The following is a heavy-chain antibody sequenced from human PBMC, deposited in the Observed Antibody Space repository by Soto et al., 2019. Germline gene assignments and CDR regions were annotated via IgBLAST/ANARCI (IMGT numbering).Heavy chain of an antibody. Sequence: EVQLLESGGGLVQSGGSLRLSCAASGFTFSNYAMSWVRQAPGKGLEWVSGIGQWFSLISGSGGSPYYADSVKGRFPISRDNSKNTLYLQMNSLTAEDTTIYYCAKPAYVNAFYIWGQGTMVTVSS. D-gene: IGHD3-16*01. V-gene: IGHV3-23*01. J-gene: IGHJ3*02. CDR3: AKPAYVNAFYI. CDR1: GFTFSNYA. CDR2: ISGSGGSP.